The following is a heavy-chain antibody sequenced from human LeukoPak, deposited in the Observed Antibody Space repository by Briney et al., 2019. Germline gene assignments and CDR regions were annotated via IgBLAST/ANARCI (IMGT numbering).Heavy chain of an antibody. CDR2: MWYDGVNK. Sequence: QPGRSLRLSCAASGFSFSNYGMHWVGQAPGKGLEGVAVMWYDGVNKYYADSVKGRFTISRDMPKNTLYLQMNSLRAEDTAVYYCAREGIVATLDYWGQGTLVTVSS. V-gene: IGHV3-33*01. D-gene: IGHD5-12*01. J-gene: IGHJ4*02. CDR3: AREGIVATLDY. CDR1: GFSFSNYG.